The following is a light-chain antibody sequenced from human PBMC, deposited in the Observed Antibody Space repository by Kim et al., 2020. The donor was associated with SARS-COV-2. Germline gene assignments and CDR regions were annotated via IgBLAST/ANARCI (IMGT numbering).Light chain of an antibody. CDR1: QSVGND. CDR2: AAS. V-gene: IGKV3-15*01. CDR3: QQYNSRPLT. J-gene: IGKJ4*01. Sequence: EIVMTQSPATQSVSPGESATLSCRASQSVGNDLAWYQQKPGQAPRLLIYAASTRATDIPARFSGGGSGTEFTLTISSLQSEDFAVYYCQQYNSRPLTFGGGTKVDIK.